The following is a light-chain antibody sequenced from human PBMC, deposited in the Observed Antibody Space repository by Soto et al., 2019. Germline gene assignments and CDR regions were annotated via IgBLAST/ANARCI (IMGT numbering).Light chain of an antibody. CDR1: QSVTSNY. CDR2: DAS. CDR3: QQRSNWPPEIT. V-gene: IGKV3-11*01. Sequence: IVMTQSPATLSLSPGERAALSCRASQSVTSNYLSWYQQKPGQAPRLLIYDASNRATGIPARFSGSGSGTDFTLTISSLEPGDFAAYYCQQRSNWPPEITFGQGTRLEIK. J-gene: IGKJ5*01.